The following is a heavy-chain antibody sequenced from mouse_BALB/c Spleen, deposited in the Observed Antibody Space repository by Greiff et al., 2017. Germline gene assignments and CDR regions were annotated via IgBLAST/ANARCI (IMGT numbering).Heavy chain of an antibody. J-gene: IGHJ2*01. V-gene: IGHV1-7*01. CDR3: ARWGLRPDY. CDR2: INPSTGYT. D-gene: IGHD1-2*01. Sequence: VQLQQSGAELAKPGASVKMSCKASGYTFTSYWMHWVKQRPGQGLEWIGYINPSTGYTEYNQKFKDKATLTADKSSSTAYMQLSSLTSEDSAVYYCARWGLRPDYWGQGTTLTVSS. CDR1: GYTFTSYW.